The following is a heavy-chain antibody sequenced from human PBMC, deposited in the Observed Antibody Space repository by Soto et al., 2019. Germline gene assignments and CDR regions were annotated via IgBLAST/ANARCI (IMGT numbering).Heavy chain of an antibody. J-gene: IGHJ6*02. CDR3: ASLGKAAAGTRDYYYGMDV. Sequence: ASVKVACNASGYTFTSYGISGVRQAPGQGLEWMGWISAYNGNTNYAQKLKGRVTMTPDTSTSPAYMELRSLRSDDTAVYYCASLGKAAAGTRDYYYGMDVWGQGTTVTVSS. CDR1: GYTFTSYG. D-gene: IGHD6-13*01. CDR2: ISAYNGNT. V-gene: IGHV1-18*04.